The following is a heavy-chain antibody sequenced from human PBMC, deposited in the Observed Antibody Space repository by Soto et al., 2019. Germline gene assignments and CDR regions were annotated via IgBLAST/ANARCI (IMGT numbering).Heavy chain of an antibody. J-gene: IGHJ5*01. V-gene: IGHV4-34*01. CDR2: INHSGST. CDR1: GGSFSGYY. CDR3: ARGRGIILIVGVIERGQWFVS. Sequence: SETLSLTCAVYGGSFSGYYWSWIRQPPGKRLEWIGEINHSGSTNYNPALKSRVTISVDTSKNQFSLKLSSMTAADTAVYYCARGRGIILIVGVIERGQWFVSWGQGTLVTVSS. D-gene: IGHD3-22*01.